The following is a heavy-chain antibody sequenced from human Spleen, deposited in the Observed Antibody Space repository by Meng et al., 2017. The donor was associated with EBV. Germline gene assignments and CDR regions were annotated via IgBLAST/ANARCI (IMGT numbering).Heavy chain of an antibody. CDR1: GFTFTDYY. V-gene: IGHV1-2*06. Sequence: VQSGADVKKPGASVKVSCEASGFTFTDYYIHWVRQAPGQGPEWMGRINPNSGGTIYAQKFQGRVTMTRDTSISTAYMELTRLRSDDTAVYYCARRVDSWGQGTLVTVSS. CDR3: ARRVDS. CDR2: INPNSGGT. J-gene: IGHJ4*02.